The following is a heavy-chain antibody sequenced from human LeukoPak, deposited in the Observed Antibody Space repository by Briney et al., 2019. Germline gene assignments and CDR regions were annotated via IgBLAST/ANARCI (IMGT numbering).Heavy chain of an antibody. CDR3: ARDSSGCYTFDY. Sequence: GGSLRLSRAASGFTFSSHGMHWVRQAPGKGLEWVAVISYDGSAKYCADSVKGRFTISRDNSKNTVYLEMDSLRAEDTAVYYCARDSSGCYTFDYWGQGTLVTVSS. V-gene: IGHV3-30*03. J-gene: IGHJ4*02. D-gene: IGHD3-22*01. CDR2: ISYDGSAK. CDR1: GFTFSSHG.